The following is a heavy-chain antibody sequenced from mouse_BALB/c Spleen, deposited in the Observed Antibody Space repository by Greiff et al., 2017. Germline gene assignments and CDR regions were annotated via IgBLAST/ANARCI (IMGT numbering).Heavy chain of an antibody. CDR3: TRFYYDCPMGY. CDR1: GYTFTDYE. J-gene: IGHJ4*01. Sequence: QVQLQQSGAELVRPGASVTLSCKASGYTFTDYEMHWVKQTPVHGLEWIGAIDPETGGTAYNQKFKGKATLTADKSSSTAYMELRSLTSEDSAVYYCTRFYYDCPMGYWGQGTSVTVSS. D-gene: IGHD2-4*01. CDR2: IDPETGGT. V-gene: IGHV1-15*01.